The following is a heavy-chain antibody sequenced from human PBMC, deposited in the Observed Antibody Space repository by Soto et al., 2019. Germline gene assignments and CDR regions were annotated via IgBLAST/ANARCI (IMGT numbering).Heavy chain of an antibody. J-gene: IGHJ4*02. V-gene: IGHV3-23*01. CDR3: AKDWPGTSSVTSDY. CDR2: ITYTGDTT. Sequence: HPGGSLRLSCAASGFDFSSYAMTWVRQAPGKGLEWVSGITYTGDTTYYADSVEGRFTISRDNYRNTLYLQMNSLRADDTAMYFCAKDWPGTSSVTSDYWGQGSLVTVSS. D-gene: IGHD4-17*01. CDR1: GFDFSSYA.